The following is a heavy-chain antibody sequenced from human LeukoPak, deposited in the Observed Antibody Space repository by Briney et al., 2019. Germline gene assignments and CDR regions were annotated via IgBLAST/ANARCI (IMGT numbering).Heavy chain of an antibody. CDR1: GFTFSSYS. D-gene: IGHD2-21*01. Sequence: GGSLRLSCAASGFTFSSYSMNWVRQAPGKGLEWVSSISSSSSYIYYADSVKGRFTISRDNAKNSLYLQMNSLRANDTDMYYCASYRYCGGDCYSGCFDYWGQGTLVTVSS. J-gene: IGHJ4*02. V-gene: IGHV3-21*03. CDR2: ISSSSSYI. CDR3: ASYRYCGGDCYSGCFDY.